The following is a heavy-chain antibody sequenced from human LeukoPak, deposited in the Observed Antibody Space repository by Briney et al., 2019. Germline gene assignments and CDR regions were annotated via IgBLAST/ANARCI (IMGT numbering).Heavy chain of an antibody. D-gene: IGHD5-24*01. V-gene: IGHV3-74*01. CDR3: AREMATGVDAFDM. CDR1: GFTFSGYW. J-gene: IGHJ3*02. Sequence: SGGSLRLSCAASGFTFSGYWMHWVRQAPGKGLVWVPRIKGDGSSTSYADSVKGRTTISRDNANNTLYLQMNSLRGEDTAVYYCAREMATGVDAFDMWGQGTMVTVFS. CDR2: IKGDGSST.